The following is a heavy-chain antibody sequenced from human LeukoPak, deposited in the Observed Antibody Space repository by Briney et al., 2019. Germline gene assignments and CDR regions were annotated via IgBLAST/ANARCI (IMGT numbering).Heavy chain of an antibody. CDR3: ARADNWQSGGA. CDR2: INSDGSYT. Sequence: GGSLRLSCVASGLIFSNYWMYWGRHAPGKGLVWVSSINSDGSYTDYADSAKGRFTISRDNAKDTLYLKMNSLRADDTAVDYCARADNWQSGGAWGQGTLVTVSS. J-gene: IGHJ5*02. V-gene: IGHV3-74*01. CDR1: GLIFSNYW. D-gene: IGHD1-1*01.